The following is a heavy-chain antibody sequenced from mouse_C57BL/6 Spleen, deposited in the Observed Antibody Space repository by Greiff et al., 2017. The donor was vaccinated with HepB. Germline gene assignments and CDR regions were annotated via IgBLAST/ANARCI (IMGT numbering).Heavy chain of an antibody. CDR3: AKGGLRRDWYFDV. V-gene: IGHV2-5*01. D-gene: IGHD2-4*01. CDR2: IWRGGST. CDR1: GFSLTSYG. J-gene: IGHJ1*03. Sequence: VQLQESGPGLVQPSQSLSITCTVSGFSLTSYGVHWVRQSPGKGLEWLGVIWRGGSTDYNAAFMSRLSITKDNSKSQVFFKMNSLQADDTAIYYCAKGGLRRDWYFDVWGTGTTVTVSS.